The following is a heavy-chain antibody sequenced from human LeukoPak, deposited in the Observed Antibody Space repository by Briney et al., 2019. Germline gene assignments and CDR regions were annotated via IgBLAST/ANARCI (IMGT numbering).Heavy chain of an antibody. J-gene: IGHJ4*02. CDR1: GYTFTSYD. V-gene: IGHV1-8*01. Sequence: GASVKVSCKAPGYTFTSYDINWVRQATGQGLEWMGWMNPNSGNTGYAQKFQGRVTMTRNTSISTAYMELSSLRSEDTAVYYCATRRSGYDSSVNYWGQGTLVTVSS. CDR2: MNPNSGNT. D-gene: IGHD5-12*01. CDR3: ATRRSGYDSSVNY.